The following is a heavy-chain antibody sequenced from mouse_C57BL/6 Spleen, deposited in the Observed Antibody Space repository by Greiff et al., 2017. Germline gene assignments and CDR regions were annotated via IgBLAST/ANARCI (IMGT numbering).Heavy chain of an antibody. J-gene: IGHJ2*01. V-gene: IGHV1-64*01. CDR1: GYTFTSYW. D-gene: IGHD5-1-1*01. Sequence: QVQLQQPGAELVKPGASVKLSCKASGYTFTSYWMHWVKQRPGQGLEWIGMIHPNSGSTNYNEKFKSKATLTVDKSSSTAYVQLSSLTSEDSAVYYCARGGDTRLDYWGQGTTLTVSS. CDR2: IHPNSGST. CDR3: ARGGDTRLDY.